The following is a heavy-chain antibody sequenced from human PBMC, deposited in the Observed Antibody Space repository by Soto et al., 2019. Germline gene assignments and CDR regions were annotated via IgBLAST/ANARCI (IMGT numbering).Heavy chain of an antibody. CDR2: ISYDGSNK. V-gene: IGHV3-30-3*01. CDR3: ARDPLDRY. CDR1: GFTFSHSA. Sequence: SCKASGFTFSHSAMHWVRQAPGKGLEWVAVISYDGSNKYYADSVKGRFTISRDNSKNTLYLQMNSLRAEDTAVYYCARDPLDRYWGQGTLVTVSS. J-gene: IGHJ1*01.